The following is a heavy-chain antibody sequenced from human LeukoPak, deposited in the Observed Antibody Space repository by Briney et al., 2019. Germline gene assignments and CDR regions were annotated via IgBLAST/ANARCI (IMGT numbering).Heavy chain of an antibody. J-gene: IGHJ4*02. CDR2: ISGSGGST. Sequence: GGSLRLSCAASGFTFSSYGMSWVRQAPGKGLEWVSAISGSGGSTYYADSVKGRFTISRDNSKNTLYLQMNSLRAEDTAVYYCAKGVIAAAGTGDYFDYWGQGTLVTVSS. CDR3: AKGVIAAAGTGDYFDY. D-gene: IGHD6-13*01. V-gene: IGHV3-23*01. CDR1: GFTFSSYG.